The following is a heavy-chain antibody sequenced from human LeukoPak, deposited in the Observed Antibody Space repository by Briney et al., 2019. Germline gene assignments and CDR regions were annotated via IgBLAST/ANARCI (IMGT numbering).Heavy chain of an antibody. CDR1: GGSFSGYY. CDR2: INHSGST. D-gene: IGHD3-10*01. CDR3: ARGQFYSGSYYNARTPFDY. J-gene: IGHJ4*02. V-gene: IGHV4-34*01. Sequence: SETLSLTCAVSGGSFSGYYWSWIRQPPGKGLEWIGEINHSGSTNYNPSLKSRVTISVDTSKNQFSLKLSSVTAADTAVYYCARGQFYSGSYYNARTPFDYWGQGTLVTVSS.